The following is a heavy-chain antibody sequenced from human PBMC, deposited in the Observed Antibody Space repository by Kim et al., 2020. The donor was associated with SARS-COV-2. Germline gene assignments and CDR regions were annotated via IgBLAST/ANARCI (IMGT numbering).Heavy chain of an antibody. D-gene: IGHD6-19*01. CDR1: GFTFSSCA. V-gene: IGHV3-23*01. CDR2: ISGSGGST. CDR3: AKARGRWLRADSSGTYVDY. J-gene: IGHJ4*02. Sequence: GGSLRLSCAASGFTFSSCAMSWVRQAPGKGLEWVSAISGSGGSTYYADSVKGRFTISRDNSKNTLYLQMNSLRAEDTAVYYCAKARGRWLRADSSGTYVDYWGQGTLVTVSS.